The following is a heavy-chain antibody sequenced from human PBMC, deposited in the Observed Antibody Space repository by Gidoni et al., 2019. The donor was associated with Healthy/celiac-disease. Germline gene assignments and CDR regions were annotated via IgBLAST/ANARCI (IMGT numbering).Heavy chain of an antibody. V-gene: IGHV1-3*01. Sequence: QVQLVQSGAEVKKPGASVTVSCKASGYTFTSYAMHWVRQAPGQRLEWMGWINAGNGNTKYSQKFQGRVTITRDTSASTAYMELSSLRSEDTAVYYCAGGRWFGELQFDYWGQGTLVTVSS. D-gene: IGHD3-10*01. CDR1: GYTFTSYA. CDR3: AGGRWFGELQFDY. CDR2: INAGNGNT. J-gene: IGHJ4*02.